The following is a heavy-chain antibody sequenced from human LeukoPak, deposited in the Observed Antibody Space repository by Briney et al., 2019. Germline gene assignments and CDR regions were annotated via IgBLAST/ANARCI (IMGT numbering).Heavy chain of an antibody. V-gene: IGHV3-21*01. D-gene: IGHD1-26*01. J-gene: IGHJ6*03. Sequence: GGSLRLSRAASGFAFSSYNMNWVRQAPGKGLEWVSSITSSSSYIYYADSVKGRTISRDNAKNSLYLQINSLRAEDTAVYYCARDPYSGRYGDYYYYYMDVWGKGTTVTISS. CDR1: GFAFSSYN. CDR2: ITSSSSYI. CDR3: ARDPYSGRYGDYYYYYMDV.